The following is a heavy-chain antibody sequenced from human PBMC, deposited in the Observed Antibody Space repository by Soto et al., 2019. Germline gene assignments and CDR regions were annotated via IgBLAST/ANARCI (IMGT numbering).Heavy chain of an antibody. J-gene: IGHJ3*02. CDR1: GFTFSSYG. CDR3: AKDNLVYGSGSYYKTHDAFDI. CDR2: ISYDGSNK. D-gene: IGHD3-10*01. V-gene: IGHV3-30*18. Sequence: GGSLRLSCAASGFTFSSYGMHWVRKAPGKGLEWVAVISYDGSNKYYADSVKGRFTISRDNSKNTLYLQMNSLRAEDTAVYYCAKDNLVYGSGSYYKTHDAFDIWGQGTMVTVSS.